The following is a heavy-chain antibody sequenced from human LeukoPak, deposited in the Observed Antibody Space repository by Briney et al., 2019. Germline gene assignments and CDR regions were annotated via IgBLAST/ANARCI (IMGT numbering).Heavy chain of an antibody. J-gene: IGHJ4*02. D-gene: IGHD3-16*01. CDR1: GGSFSGYY. V-gene: IGHV4-34*01. Sequence: PSETLSLTCAVYGGSFSGYYRSWIRQPPGKGLEWIGEINHSGSTNYNPSLKSRVTISVDTSKNQFSLKLSSVTAADTAVYYCARDGGIDRYFDYWGQGTLVTVSS. CDR3: ARDGGIDRYFDY. CDR2: INHSGST.